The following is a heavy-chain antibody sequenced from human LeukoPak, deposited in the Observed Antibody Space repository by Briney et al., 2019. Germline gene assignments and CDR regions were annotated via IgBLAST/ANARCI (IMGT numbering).Heavy chain of an antibody. Sequence: ASVKVSCKASGYTFTGYYMHWVRQASGQGLEWMGWINPNSGGTNYAQNFQGRVTMTRDMSTSTVYMELSSLRSEDTAIFYCARSEIYGDYGGLDFWGQGTLVTVSS. CDR1: GYTFTGYY. V-gene: IGHV1-2*02. CDR2: INPNSGGT. D-gene: IGHD4-17*01. J-gene: IGHJ4*02. CDR3: ARSEIYGDYGGLDF.